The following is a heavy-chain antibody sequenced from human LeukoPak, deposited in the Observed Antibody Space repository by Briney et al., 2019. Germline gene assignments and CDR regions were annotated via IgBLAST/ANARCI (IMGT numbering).Heavy chain of an antibody. D-gene: IGHD1-20*01. V-gene: IGHV4-34*01. J-gene: IGHJ3*02. Sequence: PSETLSLTCAVYGGSFSGYYWSWIRQPPGKGLEWIGEINHSGSTNYNPSLKSRDTISVDTSKNQFSLKLSSVTAADTAVYYCASGITGTTASALDAFDIWGQGTMVTVSS. CDR1: GGSFSGYY. CDR2: INHSGST. CDR3: ASGITGTTASALDAFDI.